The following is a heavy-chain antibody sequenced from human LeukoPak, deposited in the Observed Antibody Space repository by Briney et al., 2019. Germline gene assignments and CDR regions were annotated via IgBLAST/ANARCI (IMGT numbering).Heavy chain of an antibody. V-gene: IGHV4-59*01. CDR1: GGSISSYY. D-gene: IGHD3-10*01. CDR3: ARDVRSRPPGLLWFGEPDNWFDP. J-gene: IGHJ5*02. CDR2: IHYSGST. Sequence: SETLSLTCTVSGGSISSYYWSWIRQPPGKGLEWIGYIHYSGSTNYNPSLKSRVTISVDTSKNQFSLKLSSVTAADTAVYYCARDVRSRPPGLLWFGEPDNWFDPWGQGTLVTVSS.